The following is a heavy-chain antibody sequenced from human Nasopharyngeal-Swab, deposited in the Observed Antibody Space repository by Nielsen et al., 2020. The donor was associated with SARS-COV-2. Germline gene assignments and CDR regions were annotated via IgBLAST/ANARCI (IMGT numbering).Heavy chain of an antibody. CDR1: GYSFTSYW. CDR3: ARLDYYDSSGYYSLIGPEYYFDY. J-gene: IGHJ4*02. CDR2: IYPGDYDT. D-gene: IGHD3-22*01. V-gene: IGHV5-51*01. Sequence: GGSLRLSCKGSGYSFTSYWIGWVRQMPGKGLERMGIIYPGDYDTSYSSSFQGLVTISADKSISTAYLQWSSLKASDTAMYFCARLDYYDSSGYYSLIGPEYYFDYWGQGTLVTVSS.